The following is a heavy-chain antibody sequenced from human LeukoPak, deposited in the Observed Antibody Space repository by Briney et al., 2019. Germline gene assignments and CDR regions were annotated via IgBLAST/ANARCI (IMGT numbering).Heavy chain of an antibody. CDR1: GFTFSSYS. D-gene: IGHD4-11*01. Sequence: GGSLRLSCAASGFTFSSYSMNWVRQAPGKGLEWVSYISSSSSTIYYADSVKGRFTISRDNAKNSLYLQMSSLRAEDTAVYYCARLAGVHDYSNYGQFDYWGQGTLVTVSS. CDR2: ISSSSSTI. V-gene: IGHV3-48*01. J-gene: IGHJ4*02. CDR3: ARLAGVHDYSNYGQFDY.